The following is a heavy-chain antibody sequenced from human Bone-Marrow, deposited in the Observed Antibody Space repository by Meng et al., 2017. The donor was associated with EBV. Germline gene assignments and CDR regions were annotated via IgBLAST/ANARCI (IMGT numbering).Heavy chain of an antibody. V-gene: IGHV4-39*07. CDR2: IYYSGST. CDR3: ATNQYYYGSGSYRLSRREPLDY. CDR1: GGSISSISYY. D-gene: IGHD3-10*01. Sequence: QLQLQESGPGLVKPSEXLSLTCTVPGGSISSISYYWGWIRQPPGKGLEWIGSIYYSGSTYYNPSLKSRVTISVDTSKNQFSLKLSSVTAADTAVYYCATNQYYYGSGSYRLSRREPLDYWGQGTLVTVSS. J-gene: IGHJ4*02.